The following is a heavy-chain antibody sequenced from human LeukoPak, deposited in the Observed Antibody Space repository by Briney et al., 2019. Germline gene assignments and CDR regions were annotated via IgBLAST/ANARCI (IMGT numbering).Heavy chain of an antibody. CDR2: ISYDGSNK. CDR3: ARDSSEMSYNYYYYYMDV. J-gene: IGHJ6*03. Sequence: PGGSLRLSCAASGFTFSSYAMHWVRQAPGKGLEWVAVISYDGSNKYYADSVKGRFTISRDNAKNSLYLQMNSLRAEDTAVYYCARDSSEMSYNYYYYYMDVWGKGTTVTVSS. V-gene: IGHV3-30*04. D-gene: IGHD2-2*01. CDR1: GFTFSSYA.